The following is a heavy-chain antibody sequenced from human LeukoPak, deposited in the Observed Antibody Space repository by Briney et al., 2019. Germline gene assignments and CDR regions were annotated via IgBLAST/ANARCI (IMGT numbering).Heavy chain of an antibody. D-gene: IGHD1-14*01. J-gene: IGHJ3*02. Sequence: SETLSLTCAVSGYSISSGYYWGWIRQPPGKGLEWIGYIYYSGSTNYNPSLKSRVTISVDTSKNQFSLKLSSVTAADTAVYYCARETPGGYAFDIWGQGTMVTVSS. CDR3: ARETPGGYAFDI. CDR2: IYYSGST. CDR1: GYSISSGYY. V-gene: IGHV4-61*01.